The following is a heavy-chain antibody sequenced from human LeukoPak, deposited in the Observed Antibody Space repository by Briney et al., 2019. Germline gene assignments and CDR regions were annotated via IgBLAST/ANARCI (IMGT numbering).Heavy chain of an antibody. CDR3: AKGEGYCSGGNCYYYYYMGV. Sequence: GSLRLSCAASGFTFSNYAMSWVRQAPGKGLEWVSSISGSAYSTYYADSVKGRFTISRDNSKNTLYLQMNSLRAEDTAVYYCAKGEGYCSGGNCYYYYYMGVWGKGTTVTVSS. D-gene: IGHD2-15*01. CDR1: GFTFSNYA. J-gene: IGHJ6*03. V-gene: IGHV3-23*01. CDR2: ISGSAYST.